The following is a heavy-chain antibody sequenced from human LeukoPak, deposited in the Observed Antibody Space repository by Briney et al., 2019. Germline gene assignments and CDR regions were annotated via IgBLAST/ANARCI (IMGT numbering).Heavy chain of an antibody. D-gene: IGHD3-16*01. V-gene: IGHV1-24*01. CDR2: FDPEKGDS. Sequence: ASVKVSCQVFGHTPTEISMHWVGQAPGKGLEWKGSFDPEKGDSVYAQKLQDRVTMTEDTSTDTAYMELSSLRSEDTALYYCATSLVSLPPSPEGWRAWGQGTLVTVSS. CDR1: GHTPTEIS. CDR3: ATSLVSLPPSPEGWRA. J-gene: IGHJ5*02.